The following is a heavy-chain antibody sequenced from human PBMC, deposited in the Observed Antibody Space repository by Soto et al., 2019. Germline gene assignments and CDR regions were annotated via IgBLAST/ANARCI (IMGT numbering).Heavy chain of an antibody. CDR3: AADTGLDPYYYGMDV. CDR2: IVVGSGNT. D-gene: IGHD4-17*01. J-gene: IGHJ6*02. V-gene: IGHV1-58*01. CDR1: GFTFTSSA. Sequence: ASVQVSCKASGFTFTSSAVQWVRQARGQRLEWIGWIVVGSGNTNYAQKFQERVTITRDMSTSTAYMELSSLRSEDTAVYYCAADTGLDPYYYGMDVWGQGTTVTVSS.